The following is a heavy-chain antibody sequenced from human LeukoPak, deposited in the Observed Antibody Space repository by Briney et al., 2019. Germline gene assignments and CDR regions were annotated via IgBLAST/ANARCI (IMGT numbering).Heavy chain of an antibody. V-gene: IGHV3-23*01. Sequence: GGSLRLSCAASRSTFSSYAMRWVRQAPGKGLEWVSAVSGSGGSTYYADSVKGRFTISRDNSKNTLYLQMNSLRAEDTAVYYCAKDQKYTGTYFSPRYWGQGTLVTVSS. D-gene: IGHD1-26*01. J-gene: IGHJ4*02. CDR2: VSGSGGST. CDR1: RSTFSSYA. CDR3: AKDQKYTGTYFSPRY.